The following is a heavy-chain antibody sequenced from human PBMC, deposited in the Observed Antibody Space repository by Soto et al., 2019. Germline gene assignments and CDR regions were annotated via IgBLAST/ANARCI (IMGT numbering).Heavy chain of an antibody. CDR1: GLIFSNYG. CDR2: ISHDGKKK. Sequence: GGSLRLSCAASGLIFSNYGMHWVRQAPGKGLEWVALISHDGKKKYYADSVQGRFTISRDNSNNTLYLQMNSLRADDAAVYYCAKRRPVKARSGSLSSWGQGTLVTVSS. D-gene: IGHD1-26*01. V-gene: IGHV3-30*18. J-gene: IGHJ5*02. CDR3: AKRRPVKARSGSLSS.